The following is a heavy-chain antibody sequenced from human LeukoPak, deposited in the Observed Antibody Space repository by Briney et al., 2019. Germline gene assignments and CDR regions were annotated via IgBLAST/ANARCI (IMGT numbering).Heavy chain of an antibody. J-gene: IGHJ6*03. CDR3: ARVSVVPAAPMDV. V-gene: IGHV1-8*03. Sequence: ASVKVSCKASGYTFTSYDINWVRQATGQGLEWMGWMNPNSGNTVYAQKLQGRVTTTRNTSISTAYMELSSLRSEDTAVYYCARVSVVPAAPMDVWGKGTTVTVSS. D-gene: IGHD2-2*01. CDR1: GYTFTSYD. CDR2: MNPNSGNT.